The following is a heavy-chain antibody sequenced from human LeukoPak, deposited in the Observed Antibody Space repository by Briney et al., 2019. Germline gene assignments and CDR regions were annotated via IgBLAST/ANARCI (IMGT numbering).Heavy chain of an antibody. CDR2: IRATSTTL. CDR3: ARDTQWAFDY. CDR1: GFTFNDYP. Sequence: GSLRLSCAASGFTFNDYPMNWIRQAPGKGLGGGLKIRATSTTLYYQDYYADSVKGRFTTSRDNAKNSLYLQMDSLRVEDTAVYYCARDTQWAFDYWGQGILVTVSS. J-gene: IGHJ4*02. D-gene: IGHD1-26*01. V-gene: IGHV3-48*01.